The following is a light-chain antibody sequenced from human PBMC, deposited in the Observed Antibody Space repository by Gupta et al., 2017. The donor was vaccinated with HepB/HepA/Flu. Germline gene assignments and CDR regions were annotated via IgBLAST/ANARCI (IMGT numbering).Light chain of an antibody. Sequence: EIVLTQSPGTLSLSPGERATLSCRASQSVSSSYLAWYQQTPGQAPRLLIYGASSRATGIPDRFSGSGSGTDFTLTISRLEPEDFAVYYFQQYGSSPTFGQGTRLGIK. V-gene: IGKV3-20*01. CDR3: QQYGSSPT. J-gene: IGKJ5*01. CDR1: QSVSSSY. CDR2: GAS.